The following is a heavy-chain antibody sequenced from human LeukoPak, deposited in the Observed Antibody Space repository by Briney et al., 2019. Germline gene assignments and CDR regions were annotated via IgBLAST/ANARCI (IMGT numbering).Heavy chain of an antibody. CDR3: AKDDVVGATTANYFDY. CDR2: ISGSGGST. Sequence: GGSLRLSCAASGFTFSSYAMSWVCRAPGKGLEWVSAISGSGGSTYYADSVKGRFTISRDNSKNTLYLKMNSLRAEDTAVYYCAKDDVVGATTANYFDYWGQGTLVTVSS. V-gene: IGHV3-23*01. D-gene: IGHD1-26*01. CDR1: GFTFSSYA. J-gene: IGHJ4*02.